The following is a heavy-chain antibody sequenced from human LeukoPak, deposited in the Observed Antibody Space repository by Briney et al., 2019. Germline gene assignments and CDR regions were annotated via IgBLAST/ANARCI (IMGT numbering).Heavy chain of an antibody. V-gene: IGHV4-59*13. CDR1: GGSISSYY. D-gene: IGHD2-15*01. J-gene: IGHJ4*02. CDR2: IYYSGST. CDR3: ARGGSSGGSCYPTCAPDY. Sequence: PSETLSLTGTVSGGSISSYYWSWIRQPPGKGLEWIGYIYYSGSTNYNPSLKSRVTISVDTSKNQFSLKLSSVTAADTAVYYCARGGSSGGSCYPTCAPDYWGQGTLVTVSS.